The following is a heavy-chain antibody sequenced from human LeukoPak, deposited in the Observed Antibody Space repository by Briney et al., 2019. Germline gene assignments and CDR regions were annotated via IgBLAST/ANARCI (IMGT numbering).Heavy chain of an antibody. V-gene: IGHV3-15*01. CDR3: TTDISPHDLFWSGYAASPYYYYMDV. CDR1: GFTVSSNY. Sequence: GGSLRLSCAASGFTVSSNYMSWVRQAPGKGLEWVGRIKSKTDGGTTDYAAPVKGRFTISRDDSKNTLYLQMNSLKTEDTAVYYCTTDISPHDLFWSGYAASPYYYYMDVWGKGTTVTVSS. D-gene: IGHD3-3*01. CDR2: IKSKTDGGTT. J-gene: IGHJ6*03.